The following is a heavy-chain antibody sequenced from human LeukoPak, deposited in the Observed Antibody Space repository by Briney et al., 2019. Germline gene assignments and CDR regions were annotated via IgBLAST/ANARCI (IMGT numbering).Heavy chain of an antibody. CDR3: AREAYYYDSSGPETENWFDP. CDR1: GGSISSYY. CDR2: IYYSGST. Sequence: SETLSLTCTVSGGSISSYYWSWIRQPPGKGLEWIGYIYYSGSTNYNPSLKSRVTISVDTSKNQFSLKLSSVTAADTAVYYCAREAYYYDSSGPETENWFDPWGQGTLVTVSS. V-gene: IGHV4-59*01. D-gene: IGHD3-22*01. J-gene: IGHJ5*02.